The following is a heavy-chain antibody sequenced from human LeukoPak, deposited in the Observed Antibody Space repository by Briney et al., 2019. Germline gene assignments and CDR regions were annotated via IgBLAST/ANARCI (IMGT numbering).Heavy chain of an antibody. CDR3: VRALTGTRNGLDI. CDR1: GFTFSSDW. J-gene: IGHJ3*02. Sequence: PGGSLRLSCAASGFTFSSDWMHWVRQAPGKGLVWVSRISNDGSSTNRADSVKGRFTISRDNAKNTLYLQMNSLRAEDTAVYYSVRALTGTRNGLDIWGQGTMVTVSS. CDR2: ISNDGSST. V-gene: IGHV3-74*01. D-gene: IGHD3-9*01.